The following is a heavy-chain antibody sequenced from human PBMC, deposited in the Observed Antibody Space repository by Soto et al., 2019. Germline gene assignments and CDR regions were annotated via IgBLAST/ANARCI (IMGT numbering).Heavy chain of an antibody. Sequence: TSETLSLTCTVSGGSISSYYWSWIRQPPGKGLEWIGYIYYSGSTNYNPSLKSRVTISVDTSKNQFSLKLGSVTAADTAVYYCARIPSVGKDYWGQGTLVTVSS. CDR2: IYYSGST. CDR3: ARIPSVGKDY. J-gene: IGHJ4*02. CDR1: GGSISSYY. V-gene: IGHV4-59*01.